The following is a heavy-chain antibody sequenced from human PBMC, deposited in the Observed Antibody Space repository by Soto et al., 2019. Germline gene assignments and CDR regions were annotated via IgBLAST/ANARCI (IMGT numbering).Heavy chain of an antibody. CDR1: GGTFSSYA. J-gene: IGHJ6*02. Sequence: SVKVSCKASGGTFSSYAISWVRQAPGQGLEWMGGIIPIFGTANYAQKFQGRVTITADESTSTAYMELSSLRSEDTAVYYCARGDRSLEWKGMDVWGQGTTVTVSS. CDR3: ARGDRSLEWKGMDV. CDR2: IIPIFGTA. V-gene: IGHV1-69*13. D-gene: IGHD3-3*01.